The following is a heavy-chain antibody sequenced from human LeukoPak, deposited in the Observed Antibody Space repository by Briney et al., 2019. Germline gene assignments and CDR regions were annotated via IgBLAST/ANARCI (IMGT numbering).Heavy chain of an antibody. CDR1: GFTFSDYY. D-gene: IGHD2-8*01. Sequence: GRSLRLSCAASGFTFSDYYMSWIRQAPGKGLEWVSYISSSGSTIYYADSVKGRFTISRDNAKNSLYLQMNSLRAEDTAVYYCASRDCTNGVCYVSLDYYYMDVWGKGTTVTVSS. V-gene: IGHV3-11*01. J-gene: IGHJ6*03. CDR3: ASRDCTNGVCYVSLDYYYMDV. CDR2: ISSSGSTI.